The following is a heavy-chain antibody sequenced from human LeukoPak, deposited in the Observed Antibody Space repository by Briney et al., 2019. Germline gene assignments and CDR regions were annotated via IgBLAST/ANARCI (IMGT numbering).Heavy chain of an antibody. J-gene: IGHJ3*02. V-gene: IGHV4-34*01. CDR2: INHSGST. CDR1: GGSFSGYY. Sequence: PSETLSLTCAVYGGSFSGYYWSWIRQPPGKGLEWIGEINHSGSTNYNPSLESRVTISVDTSKNQFSLKLSSVTAADTAVYYCARGPYYYDSSGYFIWGQGTMVTVSS. CDR3: ARGPYYYDSSGYFI. D-gene: IGHD3-22*01.